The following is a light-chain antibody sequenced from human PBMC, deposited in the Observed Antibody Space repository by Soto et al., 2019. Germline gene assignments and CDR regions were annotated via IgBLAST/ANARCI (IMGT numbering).Light chain of an antibody. Sequence: DIVMTQSPDSLAVSLGERATINCKSSQSVLYNSNNKNYLAWYQHKSGQPPKLLIYWASTRESGVPDRFSGGGSGTDFTLTINSLQAEDVAVYSCQQYYSIPRTFGQGTKVDIK. CDR2: WAS. V-gene: IGKV4-1*01. J-gene: IGKJ1*01. CDR3: QQYYSIPRT. CDR1: QSVLYNSNNKNY.